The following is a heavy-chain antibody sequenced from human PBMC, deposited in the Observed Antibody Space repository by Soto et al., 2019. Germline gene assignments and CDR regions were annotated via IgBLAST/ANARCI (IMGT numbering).Heavy chain of an antibody. V-gene: IGHV4-31*03. CDR3: ARWVGMATIYDYYYGMDV. CDR2: IYYSGST. J-gene: IGHJ6*02. D-gene: IGHD5-12*01. Sequence: QVQLQESGPGLVKPSQTLSLTCTVSGGSIRSGGYYWSWIRQHPGKGLAWIGYIYYSGSTYYNPSLKSRVTISVDPSKNQFSLKLSSVTAADTAVYYCARWVGMATIYDYYYGMDVWGQGTTVTVSS. CDR1: GGSIRSGGYY.